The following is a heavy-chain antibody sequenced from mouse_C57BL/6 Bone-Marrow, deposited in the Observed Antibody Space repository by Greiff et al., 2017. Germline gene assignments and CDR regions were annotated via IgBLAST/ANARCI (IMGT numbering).Heavy chain of an antibody. CDR2: IDPSDSET. D-gene: IGHD2-5*01. Sequence: QVQLQQPGAELVRPGSSVKLSCKASGYTFTSYWMHWVKQRPIQGLEWIGNIDPSDSETHYNQKFKDKATLTVDKSSCTAYMQLRSLTSEDSAVYYCARFYYSNPYYAMDYWGQGTSVTVSS. J-gene: IGHJ4*01. CDR1: GYTFTSYW. V-gene: IGHV1-52*01. CDR3: ARFYYSNPYYAMDY.